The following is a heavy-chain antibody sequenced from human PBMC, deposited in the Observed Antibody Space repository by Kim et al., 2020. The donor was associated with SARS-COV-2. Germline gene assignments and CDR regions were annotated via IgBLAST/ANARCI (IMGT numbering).Heavy chain of an antibody. V-gene: IGHV1-2*02. D-gene: IGHD1-26*01. Sequence: YDQKFQGRVTMTRDTSISTAYMELSRLRSDDTAVYYCARDVGATGYYYMDVWGKGTTVTVSS. J-gene: IGHJ6*03. CDR3: ARDVGATGYYYMDV.